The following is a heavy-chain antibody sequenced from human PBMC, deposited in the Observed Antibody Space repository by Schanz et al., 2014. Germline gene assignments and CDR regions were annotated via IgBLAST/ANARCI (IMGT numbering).Heavy chain of an antibody. J-gene: IGHJ4*02. CDR3: ARSEPLPTDDNTAYFLDY. Sequence: QVQLQQWGAGLTKTSETLSLSCAVYGGSFSAYYWSWIRQPPGKGLEWIGEINDSGRTNYNPSLKSRVTISGDTSKNQLSLMLGSVTAADTAVYYCARSEPLPTDDNTAYFLDYWGQGTLVTVSS. V-gene: IGHV4-34*01. CDR1: GGSFSAYY. D-gene: IGHD3-22*01. CDR2: INDSGRT.